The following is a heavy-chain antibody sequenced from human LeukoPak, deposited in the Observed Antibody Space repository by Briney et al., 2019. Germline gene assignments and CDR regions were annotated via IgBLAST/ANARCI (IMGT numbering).Heavy chain of an antibody. CDR3: ARGWGDRSTVSCYTGGDVFDI. CDR1: GFRFSYYW. Sequence: GGSLRLSCGASGFRFSYYWMTWVRQGPRKGLEWVANIKYDGSEKHYVESVKGRFTISRDNAKNSLYLQMDRLRVEDTGVYFCARGWGDRSTVSCYTGGDVFDIWGQGTKVTVSS. D-gene: IGHD2-2*02. V-gene: IGHV3-7*01. CDR2: IKYDGSEK. J-gene: IGHJ3*02.